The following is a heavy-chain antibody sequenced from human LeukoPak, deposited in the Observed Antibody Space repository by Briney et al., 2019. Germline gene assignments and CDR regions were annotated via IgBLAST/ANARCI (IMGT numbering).Heavy chain of an antibody. J-gene: IGHJ6*03. Sequence: KPSETLSLTCTVSGGSISSSSYYWGWIRQPPGKGLEWIVSIYYSGSTYYNPSLKSRVTISVDTSKNQFSLKLSSVTAADTAVYYCAREAYYDILTGYSPDYYYYMDVWGKGTTVTVSS. CDR1: GGSISSSSYY. CDR3: AREAYYDILTGYSPDYYYYMDV. CDR2: IYYSGST. V-gene: IGHV4-39*07. D-gene: IGHD3-9*01.